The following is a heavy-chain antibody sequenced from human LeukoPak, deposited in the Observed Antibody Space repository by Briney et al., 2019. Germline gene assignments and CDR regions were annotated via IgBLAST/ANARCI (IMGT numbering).Heavy chain of an antibody. CDR1: GFTLSSYA. J-gene: IGHJ4*02. CDR3: ARDRRATPMYFFDF. CDR2: IRHSGVDS. D-gene: IGHD2-15*01. V-gene: IGHV3-23*01. Sequence: PGGSLRLSCAASGFTLSSYAMTWVRQLPGKGLAWVSGIRHSGVDSSYADSVKGRFTISRDNSKNMLYLQMNSLRDDDTGVYYCARDRRATPMYFFDFWGQGTPVTVSS.